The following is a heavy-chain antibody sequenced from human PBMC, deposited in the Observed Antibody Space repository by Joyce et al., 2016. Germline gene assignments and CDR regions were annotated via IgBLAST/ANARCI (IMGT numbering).Heavy chain of an antibody. Sequence: EVQLVQSGAEVKQPGQSLRISCKGSGYNFTSYWITWVRQMTGKGLDGMGRIGPSDSYTNSSPTFQGHVTISVEKSINTAYLQGSSLKASGSAIYYCARITGSGSYYDWGQGTLVTVSS. D-gene: IGHD1-26*01. CDR2: IGPSDSYT. CDR3: ARITGSGSYYD. CDR1: GYNFTSYW. V-gene: IGHV5-10-1*03. J-gene: IGHJ4*02.